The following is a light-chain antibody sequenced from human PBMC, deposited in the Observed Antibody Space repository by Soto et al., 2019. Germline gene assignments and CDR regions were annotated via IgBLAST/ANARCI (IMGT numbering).Light chain of an antibody. CDR2: EVS. Sequence: QSALTQPASVSGSPGQSITISCAGTSSDIGGYNYVSWYQQHPGKAPKVMIYEVSNRPSGVSNLFSGSKSGNTASLTISGLQAEDEADYYCNSYTSSSTLYVFGSGTKVTVL. CDR1: SSDIGGYNY. CDR3: NSYTSSSTLYV. V-gene: IGLV2-14*01. J-gene: IGLJ1*01.